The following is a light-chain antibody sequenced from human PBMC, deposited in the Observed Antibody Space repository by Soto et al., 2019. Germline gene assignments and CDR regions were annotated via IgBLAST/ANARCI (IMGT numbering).Light chain of an antibody. V-gene: IGKV2-30*01. J-gene: IGKJ1*01. CDR2: EVS. CDR1: QSLVYSNGNSY. CDR3: MQGTHWPST. Sequence: DVVMTQSPLSLPVTLGQPASISCRSSQSLVYSNGNSYLTWFQQRPGQSPRRLIYEVSNRDSGVPDRFSGSGSGTDFTLKISRVEAEDVGVYYCMQGTHWPSTFGQGTKVEIK.